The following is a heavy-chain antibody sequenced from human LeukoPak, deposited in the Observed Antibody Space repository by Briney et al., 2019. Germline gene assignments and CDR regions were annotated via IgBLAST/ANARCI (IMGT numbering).Heavy chain of an antibody. CDR3: ARAPFTYDSSGDSFDI. CDR1: AFTVSSNY. D-gene: IGHD3-22*01. CDR2: IYSGGST. Sequence: GGSLRLSCAASAFTVSSNYMSWVRQAPGKGLEWVSVIYSGGSTYYADSVKGRFTVSRDNPKNTLYLQMNSLRAEDTAVYYCARAPFTYDSSGDSFDIWGQGTMVTVSS. V-gene: IGHV3-66*01. J-gene: IGHJ3*02.